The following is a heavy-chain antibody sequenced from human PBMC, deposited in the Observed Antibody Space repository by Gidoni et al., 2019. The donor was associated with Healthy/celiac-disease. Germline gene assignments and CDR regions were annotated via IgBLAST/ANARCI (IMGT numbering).Heavy chain of an antibody. D-gene: IGHD2-15*01. CDR3: AREVALAAGWFDY. CDR2: ISYDGSNK. CDR1: GFTFSSYA. Sequence: QVQLVASGGCVVQPGRSLRLSCAASGFTFSSYAMHWVRQAPGKGLEWVAVISYDGSNKYYADSVKGRFTISRDNSKNTLYLQMNSLRAEDTAVYYCAREVALAAGWFDYWGQGTLVTVSS. J-gene: IGHJ4*02. V-gene: IGHV3-30-3*01.